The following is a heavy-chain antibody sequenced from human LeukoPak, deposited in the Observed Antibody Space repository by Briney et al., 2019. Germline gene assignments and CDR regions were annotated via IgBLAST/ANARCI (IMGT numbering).Heavy chain of an antibody. J-gene: IGHJ4*02. CDR2: INHSGST. Sequence: PSETLSLTCAVYGGSFSGYYWSWIRQPPGKGLEWIGEINHSGSTNYNPSLKSRVTISADTSKNQFSLKLSSVTAADTAVYYCARGSSGSFKGLYYFDYWGQGTLVTVSS. CDR3: ARGSSGSFKGLYYFDY. D-gene: IGHD1-26*01. CDR1: GGSFSGYY. V-gene: IGHV4-34*01.